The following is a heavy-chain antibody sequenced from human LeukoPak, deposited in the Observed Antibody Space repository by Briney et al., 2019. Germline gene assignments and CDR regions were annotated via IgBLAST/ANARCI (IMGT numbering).Heavy chain of an antibody. CDR1: GFTFSSYW. CDR2: IKQDGSEK. J-gene: IGHJ4*02. V-gene: IGHV3-7*01. CDR3: ARLQYSFLYGSGSYGVDY. Sequence: GGSLRLSCAASGFTFSSYWMSWVRQAPGKGLEWVANIKQDGSEKYYVDSVKGRFTISRDNAKNSLYLQMNSLRAEDTAMYYCARLQYSFLYGSGSYGVDYWGQGTLVTVSS. D-gene: IGHD3-10*01.